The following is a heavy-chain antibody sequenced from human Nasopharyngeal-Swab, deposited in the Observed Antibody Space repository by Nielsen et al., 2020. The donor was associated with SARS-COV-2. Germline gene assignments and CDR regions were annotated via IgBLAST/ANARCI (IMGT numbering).Heavy chain of an antibody. V-gene: IGHV3-11*01. D-gene: IGHD2-2*01. CDR1: GFTFSDYY. CDR3: ARGRGYCSSTSCPPVAFDI. J-gene: IGHJ3*02. Sequence: GGSLRLSCAASGFTFSDYYMNWIRQAPGKGLEWVSYISSSGSTICYADSVKGRFTISRDNAKNSLYLQMNSLRAEDTAVYHCARGRGYCSSTSCPPVAFDIWGQGTKVTASP. CDR2: ISSSGSTI.